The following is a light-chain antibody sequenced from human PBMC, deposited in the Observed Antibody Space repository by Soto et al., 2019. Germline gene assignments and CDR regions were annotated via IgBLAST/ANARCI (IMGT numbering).Light chain of an antibody. CDR3: QQPNSYPLT. CDR1: QGISSY. V-gene: IGKV1-9*01. CDR2: AAS. Sequence: IQLTQSPSSLSASVGDRVTITCRASQGISSYLAWYQQKPGKAPKLLIYAASTLQSGVPSRFSGSGSGTDFPLTISSLQPEDFATYYCQQPNSYPLTFGGGTKVEIK. J-gene: IGKJ4*01.